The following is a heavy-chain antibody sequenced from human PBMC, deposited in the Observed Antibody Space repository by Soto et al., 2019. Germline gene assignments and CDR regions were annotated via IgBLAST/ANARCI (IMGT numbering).Heavy chain of an antibody. D-gene: IGHD3-22*01. CDR3: YLRSMAVVPEY. V-gene: IGHV4-59*01. J-gene: IGHJ4*02. Sequence: QVQLQESGPGLVKPSETLSLTCAVSGDSISSYYCMWIRQPPGKGLESIGYLYYGRSANYNPSLKSRVALSVDTSTNHCSLTLSSMTAADTAVYYCYLRSMAVVPEYWGQGTLVTVSS. CDR1: GDSISSYY. CDR2: LYYGRSA.